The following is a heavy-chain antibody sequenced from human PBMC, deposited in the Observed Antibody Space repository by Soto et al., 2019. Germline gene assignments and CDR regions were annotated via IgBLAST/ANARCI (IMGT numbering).Heavy chain of an antibody. D-gene: IGHD3-16*02. J-gene: IGHJ4*02. CDR1: GYTLTELS. CDR3: ATLEDYDYVWGSYRPDHFDY. V-gene: IGHV1-24*01. CDR2: FDPEDGET. Sequence: VASVKVSCKVSGYTLTELSMHWVRQAPGKGLEWMGGFDPEDGETIYAQKFQGRVTMTEDTSTDTAYMELSSLRSEDTAVYYCATLEDYDYVWGSYRPDHFDYWGQGTLVTVSS.